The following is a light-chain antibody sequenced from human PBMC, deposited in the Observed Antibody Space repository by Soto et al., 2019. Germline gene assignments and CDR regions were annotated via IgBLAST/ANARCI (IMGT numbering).Light chain of an antibody. CDR1: QSISRW. J-gene: IGKJ2*01. CDR3: QQYSGPYT. CDR2: KAS. Sequence: DIQMTQSPSALSASVGDRVTITCRASQSISRWLAWYQQMPGKAPKLLIYKASSLRGGVPSRFGGSGSGTEFTLTISILQPDDVATYYCQQYSGPYTFGQGTKLEI. V-gene: IGKV1-5*03.